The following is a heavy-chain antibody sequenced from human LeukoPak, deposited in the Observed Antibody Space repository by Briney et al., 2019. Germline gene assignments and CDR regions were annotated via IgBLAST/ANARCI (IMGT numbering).Heavy chain of an antibody. J-gene: IGHJ6*02. D-gene: IGHD4-23*01. CDR2: ISWNSASI. V-gene: IGHV3-9*01. CDR1: GFTFDDYA. CDR3: AKDIAPTPYYYGMDV. Sequence: GGSLRLSCAASGFTFDDYAMHWVRQTPGKGLEWVSGISWNSASIGHADSVKGRFTISRDNARNSLYLQMNSLRAEDTALYYCAKDIAPTPYYYGMDVWGQGTTVTVSS.